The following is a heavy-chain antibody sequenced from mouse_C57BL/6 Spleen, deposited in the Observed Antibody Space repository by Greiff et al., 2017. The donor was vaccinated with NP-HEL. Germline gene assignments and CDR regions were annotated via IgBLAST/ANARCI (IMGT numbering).Heavy chain of an antibody. CDR2: INPNNGGT. Sequence: EVQLQQSGPELVKPGASVKISCKASGYTFTDYYMNWVKQSHGKSLEWIGDINPNNGGTSYNQKFKGKATLTVDKSSSTAYMELRSLTSEDSAVYYCARSEGYYDYGFAYWGQGTLVTVSA. CDR3: ARSEGYYDYGFAY. D-gene: IGHD2-4*01. V-gene: IGHV1-26*01. CDR1: GYTFTDYY. J-gene: IGHJ3*01.